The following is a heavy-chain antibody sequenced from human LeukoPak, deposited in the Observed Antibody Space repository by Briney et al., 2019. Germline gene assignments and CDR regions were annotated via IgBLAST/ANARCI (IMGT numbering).Heavy chain of an antibody. CDR3: AKANYYDSSGHDAFDI. J-gene: IGHJ3*02. D-gene: IGHD3-22*01. CDR1: GGTFSSYA. Sequence: SVKVSCKASGGTFSSYAISWVRQAPGQGLEWMGRIIPIFGTANYAQKFQGRVTITTDESTSTAYMELSSLGSEDTAVYYCAKANYYDSSGHDAFDIWGQGTMVTVSS. CDR2: IIPIFGTA. V-gene: IGHV1-69*05.